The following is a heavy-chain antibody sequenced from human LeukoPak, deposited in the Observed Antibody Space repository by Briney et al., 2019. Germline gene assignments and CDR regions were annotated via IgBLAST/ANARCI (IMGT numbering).Heavy chain of an antibody. CDR3: ARGIAVAGRSWFDP. CDR2: IYTSGST. Sequence: SETLSLTCTVSGGSISSYYWSWIRQPAGKGLEWIGRIYTSGSTNYNPSLKSRVTIPVDTSKNQFSLKLSSVTAADTAVYYCARGIAVAGRSWFDPWGQGTLVTVSS. CDR1: GGSISSYY. V-gene: IGHV4-4*07. J-gene: IGHJ5*02. D-gene: IGHD6-19*01.